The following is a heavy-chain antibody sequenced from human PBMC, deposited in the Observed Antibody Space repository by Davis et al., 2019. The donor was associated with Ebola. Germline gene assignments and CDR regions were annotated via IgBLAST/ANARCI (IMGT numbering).Heavy chain of an antibody. CDR2: IYTSGST. CDR3: AMDRDIAGMDV. J-gene: IGHJ6*02. Sequence: PGGSLRLSCTVSGGSISSYYWSWIRQPAGKGLEWIGRIYTSGSTNYNPSLKSRVTMSVDTSKNQFSLKLSSVTAADTAVYYCAMDRDIAGMDVWGQGTTVTVSS. V-gene: IGHV4-4*07. CDR1: GGSISSYY. D-gene: IGHD6-13*01.